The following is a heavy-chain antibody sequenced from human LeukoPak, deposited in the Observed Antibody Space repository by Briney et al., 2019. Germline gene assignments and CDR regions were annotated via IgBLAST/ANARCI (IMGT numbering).Heavy chain of an antibody. CDR3: ARVWEGSSSWYGDYYYYYYMDV. J-gene: IGHJ6*03. D-gene: IGHD6-13*01. CDR1: GFTFSSYW. CDR2: IKQDGSEK. V-gene: IGHV3-7*01. Sequence: GGSLRLSCAASGFTFSSYWMSWVRQAPGKGLEWVANIKQDGSEKYCVDSVKGRFTISRDNAKNSLYLQMNSLRAEDTAVYYCARVWEGSSSWYGDYYYYYYMDVWGKGTTVTVSS.